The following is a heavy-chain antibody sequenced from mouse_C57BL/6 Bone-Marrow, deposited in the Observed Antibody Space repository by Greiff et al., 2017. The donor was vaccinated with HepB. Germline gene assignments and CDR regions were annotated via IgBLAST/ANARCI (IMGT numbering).Heavy chain of an antibody. J-gene: IGHJ4*01. CDR3: ARLGGGRFSYYAMDY. CDR2: INPNYGTT. CDR1: GYSFTDYN. D-gene: IGHD3-1*01. V-gene: IGHV1-39*01. Sequence: EVKLVESGPELVKPGASVKISCKASGYSFTDYNMNWVKQSNGKSLEWIGVINPNYGTTSYNQKFKGKATLTVDQSSSTAYMQLNSLTSEDSAVYYCARLGGGRFSYYAMDYWGQGTSVTVSS.